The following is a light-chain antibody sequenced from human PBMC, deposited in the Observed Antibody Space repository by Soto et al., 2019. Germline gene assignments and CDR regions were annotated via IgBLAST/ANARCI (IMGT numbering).Light chain of an antibody. CDR1: QGISSF. Sequence: DIQMTQSPSTLSASVGDRVTITCRASQGISSFLAWYQQKPGKAPNLLMYAASTLQSGVPSRFSGGESGTEYTLTISSLQPEDFATYFCQQVNSYPLTFGGGTKVDIK. CDR2: AAS. V-gene: IGKV1-9*01. CDR3: QQVNSYPLT. J-gene: IGKJ4*01.